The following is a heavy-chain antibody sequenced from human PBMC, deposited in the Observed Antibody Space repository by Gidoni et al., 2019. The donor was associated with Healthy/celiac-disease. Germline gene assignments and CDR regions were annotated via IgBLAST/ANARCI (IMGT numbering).Heavy chain of an antibody. CDR1: GDSVASNSAA. V-gene: IGHV6-1*01. Sequence: QVQLQQSGPGLVKPSQTLSLTCAISGDSVASNSAAWNWIRQSPSRGLEWLGRTSYRSKWYNDYAVSVKSRITINPDTSKNPFSLQLNSVTPEDTAVYYCARDLMDYYDSSQGAFDIWGQGTMVTVSS. D-gene: IGHD3-22*01. CDR2: TSYRSKWYN. J-gene: IGHJ3*02. CDR3: ARDLMDYYDSSQGAFDI.